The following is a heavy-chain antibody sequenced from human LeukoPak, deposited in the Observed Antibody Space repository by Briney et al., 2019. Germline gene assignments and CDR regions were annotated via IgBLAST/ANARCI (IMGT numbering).Heavy chain of an antibody. CDR2: IKAKAHGGTI. J-gene: IGHJ4*02. CDR3: TTDGVGIEGATYDN. CDR1: GFTFINAW. D-gene: IGHD1-26*01. Sequence: GGSLRLSCAASGFTFINAWMAWVRQAPGKGLEWVGRIKAKAHGGTIEYAAPVKGRFTISRDDSKNTLYLQMNSLKTEDTAVYYCTTDGVGIEGATYDNWGQGTLVSVSS. V-gene: IGHV3-15*01.